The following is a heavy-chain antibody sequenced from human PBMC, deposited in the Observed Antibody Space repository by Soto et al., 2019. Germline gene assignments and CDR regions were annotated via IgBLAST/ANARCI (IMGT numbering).Heavy chain of an antibody. V-gene: IGHV4-31*03. Sequence: QVPLQESGPGLVKPSQTLSLTCTVSGGSISSGGYYWSWIRQHPGKGLEWIGYIYYSGSTYYNPSLKSRVTISVDTSKNQFSLKLSSVTAADTAVYYCARAKYCSGGSCYSYGDYDYWGQGTLVTVSS. CDR1: GGSISSGGYY. CDR2: IYYSGST. CDR3: ARAKYCSGGSCYSYGDYDY. J-gene: IGHJ4*02. D-gene: IGHD2-15*01.